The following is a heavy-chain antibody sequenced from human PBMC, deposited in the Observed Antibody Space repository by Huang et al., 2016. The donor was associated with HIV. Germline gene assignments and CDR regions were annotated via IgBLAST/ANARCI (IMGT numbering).Heavy chain of an antibody. D-gene: IGHD2-2*01. CDR3: AAGVVPAADYYYYYGMDV. CDR1: GYTFTGYY. J-gene: IGHJ6*02. CDR2: INPNSGGT. V-gene: IGHV1-2*02. Sequence: SVKVSCKASGYTFTGYYMHWVRQAPGQGLEWMGWINPNSGGTNYAQKFQGRVTMTRETSISTAYMELSRLRSDDTAVYYCAAGVVPAADYYYYYGMDVWGQGTTVTVSS.